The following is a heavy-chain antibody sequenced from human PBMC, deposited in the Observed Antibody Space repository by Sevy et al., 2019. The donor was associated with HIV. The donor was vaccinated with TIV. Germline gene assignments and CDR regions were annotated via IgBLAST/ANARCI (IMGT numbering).Heavy chain of an antibody. J-gene: IGHJ4*02. Sequence: GGSLRLSCAASGFTFSSYAMHWVRQAPGKGLEWVAVISYDGSNKYYADSVKGRFTISRDHSKNTLYLQMNSLRAEDTAVYYCARGVDSSGWYIMNYFDYWGQGTLVTVSS. V-gene: IGHV3-30-3*01. D-gene: IGHD6-19*01. CDR3: ARGVDSSGWYIMNYFDY. CDR2: ISYDGSNK. CDR1: GFTFSSYA.